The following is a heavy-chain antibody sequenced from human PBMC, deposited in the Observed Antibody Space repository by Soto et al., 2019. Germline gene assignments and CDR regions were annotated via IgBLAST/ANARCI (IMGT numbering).Heavy chain of an antibody. CDR1: GGTFSSYA. V-gene: IGHV1-69*06. J-gene: IGHJ6*02. Sequence: QVQLVQSGAEVKKPGSSVKVSCKASGGTFSSYAISWVRQAPGQGLEWMGGIIPIFGTANYAQKFQGRVTITADKSTITAYMELSSLRSEDTAVYYCARYYPWGSGSYYTGMDVWGQGTTVTVSS. D-gene: IGHD3-10*01. CDR3: ARYYPWGSGSYYTGMDV. CDR2: IIPIFGTA.